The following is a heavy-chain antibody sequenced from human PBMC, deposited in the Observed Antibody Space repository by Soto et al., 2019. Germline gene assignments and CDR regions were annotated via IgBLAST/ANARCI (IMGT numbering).Heavy chain of an antibody. CDR2: IYYSGST. CDR3: ASLYCSSTSCYSVGWFDP. J-gene: IGHJ5*02. CDR1: GGSISSGDYY. V-gene: IGHV4-30-4*01. Sequence: QVQLQESGPGLVKPSQTLSLTCTVSGGSISSGDYYWSWIRQPPGKGLEWIGYIYYSGSTYYNPSLKSRVTISVDTSKNQFSLKLSSVTAADTAVYYCASLYCSSTSCYSVGWFDPWGQGTLVTVSS. D-gene: IGHD2-2*01.